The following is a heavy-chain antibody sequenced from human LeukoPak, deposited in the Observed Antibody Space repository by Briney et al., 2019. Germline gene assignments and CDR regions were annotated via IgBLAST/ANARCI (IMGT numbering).Heavy chain of an antibody. CDR1: GFTFTNYA. CDR3: ARRPRDTSGYYLGAFHD. V-gene: IGHV3-23*01. D-gene: IGHD3-22*01. CDR2: IGASGADT. J-gene: IGHJ3*01. Sequence: GGSLRLSCAASGFTFTNYAMTWVRQAPGKGLEWVSVIGASGADTYYSDSVKGRFTVSRDNSLNTLFPHMSSLRAEDTAVYFCARRPRDTSGYYLGAFHDWGQGTTVTVSS.